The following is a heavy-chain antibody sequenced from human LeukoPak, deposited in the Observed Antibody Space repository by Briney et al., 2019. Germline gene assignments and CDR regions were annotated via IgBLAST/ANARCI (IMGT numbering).Heavy chain of an antibody. D-gene: IGHD4-11*01. J-gene: IGHJ6*03. CDR3: AKDPTDKLYFYYYMDV. CDR2: INLDGSDK. V-gene: IGHV3-30*02. Sequence: GGSLRLSCEASGFTFRTSGMHWVRQAPGKGLRWVAFINLDGSDKYYADSVKGRFTISRDNSKNTLYLEMNSLRTEDTAMYYCAKDPTDKLYFYYYMDVWGKGTTVTISS. CDR1: GFTFRTSG.